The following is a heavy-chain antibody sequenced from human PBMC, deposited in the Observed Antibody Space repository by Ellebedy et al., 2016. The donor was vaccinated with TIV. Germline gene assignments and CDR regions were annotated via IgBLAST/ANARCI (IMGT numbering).Heavy chain of an antibody. CDR2: IKQDGSEK. Sequence: GESLKISXAASGFTFSSYAMSWVRQAPGKGLEWVANIKQDGSEKYYVDSVKGRFTISRDNSKNTLYLQMNSLRAEDTAVYYCAKGNGFDYWGQGTLVTVSS. V-gene: IGHV3-7*01. D-gene: IGHD1-1*01. CDR3: AKGNGFDY. CDR1: GFTFSSYA. J-gene: IGHJ4*02.